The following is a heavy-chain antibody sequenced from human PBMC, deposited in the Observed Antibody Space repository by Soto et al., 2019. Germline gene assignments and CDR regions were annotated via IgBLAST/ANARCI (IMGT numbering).Heavy chain of an antibody. CDR1: GFTFSSYA. CDR3: ARHKRDLRFLEWSYYFAY. D-gene: IGHD3-3*01. V-gene: IGHV3-30-3*01. CDR2: ISYDGSNK. J-gene: IGHJ4*02. Sequence: GGSLRLSCAASGFTFSSYAMHWVRQAPGKGLEWVAVISYDGSNKYYADSVKGRFTISRDNSKNTLYLQMNSLRAEDTAVYYCARHKRDLRFLEWSYYFAYWGQGTLVTVSS.